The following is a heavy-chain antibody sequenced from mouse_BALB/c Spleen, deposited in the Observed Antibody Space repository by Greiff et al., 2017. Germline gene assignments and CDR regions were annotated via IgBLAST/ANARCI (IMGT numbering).Heavy chain of an antibody. Sequence: EVKLMESGAELVKPGASVKLSCTASGFNIKDTYMHWVKQRPEQGLEWIGRIDPANGNTKYDPKFQGKATITADTSSNTAYLQLSSLTSEDTAVYYCASGVGEYAMDYWGQGTSVTVSS. CDR1: GFNIKDTY. V-gene: IGHV14-3*02. J-gene: IGHJ4*01. CDR3: ASGVGEYAMDY. D-gene: IGHD3-3*01. CDR2: IDPANGNT.